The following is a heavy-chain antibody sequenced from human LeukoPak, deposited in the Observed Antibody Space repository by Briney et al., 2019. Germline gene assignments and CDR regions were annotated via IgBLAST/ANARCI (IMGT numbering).Heavy chain of an antibody. CDR1: GFTFSSYG. V-gene: IGHV3-23*01. CDR3: AELGITMIGGV. CDR2: ISGSGGST. Sequence: KSGGSLRLSCAASGFTFSSYGMSWVRQAPGKGLEWVSAISGSGGSTYYADSVKGRFTISRDNSKNTLYLQMNSLRAEDTAVYYCAELGITMIGGVWGKGTTVTISS. J-gene: IGHJ6*04. D-gene: IGHD3-10*02.